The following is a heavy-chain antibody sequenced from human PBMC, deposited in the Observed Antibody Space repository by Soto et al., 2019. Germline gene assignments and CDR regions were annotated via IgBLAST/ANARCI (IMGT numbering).Heavy chain of an antibody. D-gene: IGHD2-15*01. J-gene: IGHJ4*02. Sequence: TGGSLRLSCSTSGFNLNDFGIHWVRQAPGKGLXWVSXXXYXGXXXNXXXXVEGRFTISRDISKNTVYLQMNSLRVEDTAVYYCAKETTPPYFDYWGQGALVTVSS. CDR2: XXYXGXXX. CDR3: AKETTPPYFDY. V-gene: IGHV3-33*06. CDR1: GFNLNDFG.